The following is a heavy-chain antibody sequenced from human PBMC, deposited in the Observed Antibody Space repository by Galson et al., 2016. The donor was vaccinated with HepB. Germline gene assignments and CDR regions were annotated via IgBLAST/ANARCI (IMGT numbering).Heavy chain of an antibody. CDR3: AKGVAGSWSKKWFFDS. J-gene: IGHJ4*02. CDR1: GFTFRNYA. CDR2: LCGSGDST. Sequence: SLRLSCAASGFTFRNYASSWVRQAPGKGLEWVSGLCGSGDSTYNADSVKGRITISRDKSNNTLFLQLSSLRAESTDIYFCAKGVAGSWSKKWFFDSWCQGTLFTVSS. D-gene: IGHD6-13*01. V-gene: IGHV3-23*01.